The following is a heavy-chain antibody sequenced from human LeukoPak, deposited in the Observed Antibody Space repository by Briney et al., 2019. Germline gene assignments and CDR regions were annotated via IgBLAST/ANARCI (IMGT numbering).Heavy chain of an antibody. CDR3: ARDRLEVYYDRSGSQLGDY. V-gene: IGHV1-18*01. CDR2: ISAYNGNT. J-gene: IGHJ4*02. Sequence: ASVKVSCKASGYTFTSYGISWVRQAPGQGLEWMGWISAYNGNTNYAQKLQGRVTMTTDTSTSTAYMELRSLRSDDTAVYYCARDRLEVYYDRSGSQLGDYWGQGTLVTVSS. CDR1: GYTFTSYG. D-gene: IGHD3-22*01.